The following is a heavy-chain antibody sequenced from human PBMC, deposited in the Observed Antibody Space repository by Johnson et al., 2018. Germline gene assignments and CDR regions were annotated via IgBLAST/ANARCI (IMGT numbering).Heavy chain of an antibody. CDR2: IYYSGNT. CDR1: GGSISGYY. D-gene: IGHD2-15*01. Sequence: QVQLQESGPGLVKPSETXSLTCTVSGGSISGYYWSWIRQSPGQGVEWIAYIYYSGNTNYNPSLTTRVTISVATSQNPFSLNLSSVTAADTAVYYCASAPPLVGVDRYYYSYMDVWGKGTTVTVSS. CDR3: ASAPPLVGVDRYYYSYMDV. J-gene: IGHJ6*03. V-gene: IGHV4-59*01.